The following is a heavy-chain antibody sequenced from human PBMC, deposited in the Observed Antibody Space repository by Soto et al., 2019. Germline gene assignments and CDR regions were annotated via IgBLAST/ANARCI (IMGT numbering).Heavy chain of an antibody. CDR3: AKMEGPTAYYYAMDV. CDR1: GFTFSNYG. Sequence: EVQLLESGGGLVQPGGSLRLACRASGFTFSNYGMSWVRQAPGKGLEWVSGISGSGGSTCYADSVKGRFTISRDNSQNTLNLQMNSLTVEDTAVYYCAKMEGPTAYYYAMDVWGQGTTVTVSS. V-gene: IGHV3-23*01. J-gene: IGHJ6*02. D-gene: IGHD1-1*01. CDR2: ISGSGGST.